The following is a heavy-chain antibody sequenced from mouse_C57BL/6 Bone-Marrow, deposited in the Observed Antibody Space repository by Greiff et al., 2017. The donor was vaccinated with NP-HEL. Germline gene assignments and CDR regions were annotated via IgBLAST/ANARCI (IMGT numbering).Heavy chain of an antibody. CDR1: GYTFTSYW. CDR3: AVYSNFAY. V-gene: IGHV1-53*01. J-gene: IGHJ3*01. Sequence: QVQLQQPGTELVKPGPSVTLSCKASGYTFTSYWMHWVQQRPGQGLEWIGNINPSNGGTNYNEKIKSKATMTVDKSSSTAYIQLSSLTAVDSAVYYCAVYSNFAYWGQGTLVTVSA. D-gene: IGHD2-5*01. CDR2: INPSNGGT.